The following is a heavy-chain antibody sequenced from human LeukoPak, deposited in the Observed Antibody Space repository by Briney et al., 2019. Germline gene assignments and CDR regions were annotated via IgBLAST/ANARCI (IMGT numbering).Heavy chain of an antibody. CDR3: TISSYGDHVGVDAFDI. CDR1: GFTFSSYG. CDR2: INSDGSRT. V-gene: IGHV3-74*01. J-gene: IGHJ3*02. Sequence: GGSLRLSCAASGFTFSSYGMHWVCQAPGKGLVWVSRINSDGSRTSYADSVQGRFTISRDNAKNTVYLQTNSLRAEDTAVYDCTISSYGDHVGVDAFDIWGQGTMVTVSS. D-gene: IGHD4-17*01.